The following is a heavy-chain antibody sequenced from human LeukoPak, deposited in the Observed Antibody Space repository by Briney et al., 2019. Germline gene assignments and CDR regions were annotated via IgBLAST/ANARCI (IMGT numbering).Heavy chain of an antibody. CDR2: NYYSGST. CDR3: ARARSSWYPYFDY. D-gene: IGHD6-13*01. J-gene: IGHJ4*02. Sequence: PSETLSLSCTVSGGSISSGGYHWSWIRQHPGKGLEWIGYNYYSGSTYYNPSLKSRVTISVDTSKNQFSLKLSSVTAADTAVYYCARARSSWYPYFDYWGQGTLVTVSS. V-gene: IGHV4-31*03. CDR1: GGSISSGGYH.